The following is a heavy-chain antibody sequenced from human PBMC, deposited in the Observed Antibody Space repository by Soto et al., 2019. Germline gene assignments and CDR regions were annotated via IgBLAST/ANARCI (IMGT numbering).Heavy chain of an antibody. Sequence: LRLSCAASGFSFSSYAMHWVRQAPGKGLEYVSVISPNGGSTYHSDSVKDRFTISRDNSKNTLYLQMGSLRAEDMAVYYCARAGFYYGSGSYGYGMDFWGQGTSVTVSS. CDR1: GFSFSSYA. D-gene: IGHD3-10*01. CDR2: ISPNGGST. CDR3: ARAGFYYGSGSYGYGMDF. V-gene: IGHV3-64*02. J-gene: IGHJ6*02.